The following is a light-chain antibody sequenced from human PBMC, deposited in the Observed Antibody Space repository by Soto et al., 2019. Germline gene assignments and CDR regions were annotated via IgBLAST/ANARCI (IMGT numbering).Light chain of an antibody. V-gene: IGKV3-15*01. CDR3: QQYKSWPIT. CDR2: GAS. CDR1: QSVTNK. J-gene: IGKJ5*01. Sequence: EIVMTQSPATLSVSPGEGATLSCRASQSVTNKLAWYQQKPGQSPRLLIFGASTRATGIPATFSGSGSGTEFTLIINSLQSEDFSVYYCQQYKSWPITFGQGTRLEIK.